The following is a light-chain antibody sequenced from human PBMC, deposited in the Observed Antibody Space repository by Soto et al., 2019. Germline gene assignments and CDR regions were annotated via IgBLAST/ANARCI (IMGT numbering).Light chain of an antibody. V-gene: IGKV3-20*01. J-gene: IGKJ4*01. Sequence: EIALTQSPRTLSLSPRERATLSCRASQSVSTYLAWYQQKPGQAPRLLISGASSRATGIPDRFSGSGSGTDFTLTISRLEPEDFAVYYCQQYGSSPGTFGGGTKVDIK. CDR2: GAS. CDR1: QSVSTY. CDR3: QQYGSSPGT.